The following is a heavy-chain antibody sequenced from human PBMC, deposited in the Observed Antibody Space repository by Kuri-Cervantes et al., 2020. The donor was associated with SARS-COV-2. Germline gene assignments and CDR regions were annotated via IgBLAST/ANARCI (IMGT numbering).Heavy chain of an antibody. J-gene: IGHJ4*02. Sequence: GGSLRLSCAASGFTFSSYAMSWVRQAPGKGLEWVSAISGSGGGTYYADSVKGRFTISRDNSKNTLYLQMNSLRAEDTAVYYCAREGAYSSSWYKPFDYSGQGTLVTVSS. CDR2: ISGSGGGT. CDR1: GFTFSSYA. D-gene: IGHD6-13*01. CDR3: AREGAYSSSWYKPFDY. V-gene: IGHV3-23*01.